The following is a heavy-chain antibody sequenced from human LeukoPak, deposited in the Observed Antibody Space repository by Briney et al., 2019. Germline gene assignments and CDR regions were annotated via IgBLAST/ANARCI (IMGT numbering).Heavy chain of an antibody. CDR3: AHTYYDILTGECFFDY. Sequence: ASETLSLTCAVYGGSFSGYYRSWIRQPPGKGLEWIGEINHSGSTNYNPSLKSRVTISVDTSKNQFSLKLSSVTAADTAVYYCAHTYYDILTGECFFDYWGQGTLVTVSS. D-gene: IGHD3-9*01. V-gene: IGHV4-34*01. CDR2: INHSGST. J-gene: IGHJ4*02. CDR1: GGSFSGYY.